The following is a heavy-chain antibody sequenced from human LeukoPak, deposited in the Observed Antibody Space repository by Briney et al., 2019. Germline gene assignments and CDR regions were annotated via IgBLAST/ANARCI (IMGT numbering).Heavy chain of an antibody. D-gene: IGHD6-19*01. CDR1: GFTVYTNS. J-gene: IGHJ6*02. V-gene: IGHV3-53*05. CDR2: IYTGGTT. Sequence: GGSLRLSCAVSGFTVYTNSMSWVRQVPGKGLEWVSVIYTGGTTHYADSVKGRFTISRDNSKNTLYLQMNSLRAEDTAVYYCARAGQAVAGTLFKYYYYYYGMDVWGQGTTVTVSS. CDR3: ARAGQAVAGTLFKYYYYYYGMDV.